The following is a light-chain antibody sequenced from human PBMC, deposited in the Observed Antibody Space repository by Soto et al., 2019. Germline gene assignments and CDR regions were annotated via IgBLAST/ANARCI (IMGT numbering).Light chain of an antibody. CDR3: QQYNDWWT. CDR1: QSVSSN. V-gene: IGKV3-15*01. CDR2: GAS. J-gene: IGKJ1*01. Sequence: EMVMTQSPATLSVSPGERATLSCRASQSVSSNLAWYQLKPGQAPRLLIHGASTRATGIPARFSGSGSGTEFTLTISSLQSEDFALYYCQQYNDWWTFGQGTKVDIK.